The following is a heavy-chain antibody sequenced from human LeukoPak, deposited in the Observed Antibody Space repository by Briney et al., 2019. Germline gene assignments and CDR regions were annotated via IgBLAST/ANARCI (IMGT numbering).Heavy chain of an antibody. CDR1: GFTFSSYS. Sequence: GGSLRLSCAASGFTFSSYSMNWVRQAPGKGLEWVSYISSSSSTIYYADSVKGRFTISRDNAKNSLYLQMNSLRAEDTAVYYCARDPEDYDISLNREDPFDIWGQGTMVTVSS. D-gene: IGHD3-9*01. V-gene: IGHV3-48*01. CDR3: ARDPEDYDISLNREDPFDI. CDR2: ISSSSSTI. J-gene: IGHJ3*02.